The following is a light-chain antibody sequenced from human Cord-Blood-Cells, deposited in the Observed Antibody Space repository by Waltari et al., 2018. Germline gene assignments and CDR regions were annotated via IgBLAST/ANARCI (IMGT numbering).Light chain of an antibody. V-gene: IGKV3-11*01. CDR1: QSVSSY. Sequence: EIVLTQSPATLSLSPGERSTLSCRASQSVSSYLAWYQQKPGQAPRLLIYDASTRATGIPARFSGSGSGTDFTLTISSLEPEDFAGYYCQQRSNWPFTVGPGTKVDIK. J-gene: IGKJ3*01. CDR3: QQRSNWPFT. CDR2: DAS.